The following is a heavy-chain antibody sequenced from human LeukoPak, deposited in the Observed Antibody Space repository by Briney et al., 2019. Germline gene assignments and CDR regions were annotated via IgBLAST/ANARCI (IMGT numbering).Heavy chain of an antibody. D-gene: IGHD2-15*01. CDR2: IYHSGST. V-gene: IGHV4-59*08. Sequence: SETLSLTSPVNSASISTYYWSWLRQPPGKGLEWIGYIYHSGSTNYNPSLKSRDTISVDTSNNQFSLKLSSETAADTAVYYCARHENVLGYCSGGGCYDDAFDIWGQGTMVTVSS. CDR1: SASISTYY. J-gene: IGHJ3*02. CDR3: ARHENVLGYCSGGGCYDDAFDI.